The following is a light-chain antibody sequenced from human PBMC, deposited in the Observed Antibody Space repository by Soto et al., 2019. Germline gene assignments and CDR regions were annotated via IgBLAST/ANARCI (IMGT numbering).Light chain of an antibody. CDR1: QTVSSS. J-gene: IGKJ4*01. V-gene: IGKV3-11*01. CDR2: EAS. Sequence: EIVWTQSPATLSLSPGERATLSCRASQTVSSSLAWYQQKPGQAPRLLIYEASNRTTGIPARFSGSGSGADFTLTISSLEPEDFALYYCQQHINWPLTFGGGTKV. CDR3: QQHINWPLT.